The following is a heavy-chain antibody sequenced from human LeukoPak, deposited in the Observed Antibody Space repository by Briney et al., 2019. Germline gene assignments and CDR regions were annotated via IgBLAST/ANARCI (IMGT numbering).Heavy chain of an antibody. V-gene: IGHV3-15*01. Sequence: VRQAPXXXLEXVGRIKSKTDGGTTDYAAPVKDRFTISRDDSKNTLYLQMNSLKTEDTAVYYCTTDPMVRGARWAGSAYWGQGTLVTVSS. CDR2: IKSKTDGGTT. D-gene: IGHD3-10*01. J-gene: IGHJ4*02. CDR3: TTDPMVRGARWAGSAY.